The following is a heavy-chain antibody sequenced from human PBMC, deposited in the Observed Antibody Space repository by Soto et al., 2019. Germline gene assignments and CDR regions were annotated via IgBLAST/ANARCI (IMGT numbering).Heavy chain of an antibody. J-gene: IGHJ6*03. V-gene: IGHV5-51*01. CDR2: IYPGDSDT. Sequence: PGESLKISCKGSGYSFTSYWIVWVRQMPGKGLEWMGIIYPGDSDTRYSPSFQGQVTISADKSSSTAYLQWSSLKASDTAMYYCARHSDNYYYYMDVWGKGTTVTLSS. CDR3: ARHSDNYYYYMDV. CDR1: GYSFTSYW.